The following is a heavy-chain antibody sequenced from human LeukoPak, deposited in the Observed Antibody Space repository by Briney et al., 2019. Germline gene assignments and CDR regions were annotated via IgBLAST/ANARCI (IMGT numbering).Heavy chain of an antibody. CDR1: GGSFSGYY. Sequence: SETLSLTCAVYGGSFSGYYWSWIRQPPGKGLEWIGEINHSGSTNYNPSLKSRVTISVDTSKNQFSLKLSSVTAADTAVYYCASGNMVPFDYWGQGTLVTVSS. D-gene: IGHD2/OR15-2a*01. CDR2: INHSGST. CDR3: ASGNMVPFDY. J-gene: IGHJ4*02. V-gene: IGHV4-34*01.